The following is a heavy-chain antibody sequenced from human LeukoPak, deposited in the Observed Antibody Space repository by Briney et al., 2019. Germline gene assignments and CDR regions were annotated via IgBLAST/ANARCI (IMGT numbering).Heavy chain of an antibody. V-gene: IGHV1-46*01. CDR2: INPSGGST. CDR3: ARVMRRYSYGPLFDY. J-gene: IGHJ4*02. D-gene: IGHD5-18*01. CDR1: GYTFTSYY. Sequence: ASVKVSCKASGYTFTSYYMHWVRQAPGQGLEWMGIINPSGGSTSYAQKFQGRVTMTRDMSTSTVYMELSSLRSEDTAVYYCARVMRRYSYGPLFDYWGQGTLVTVSS.